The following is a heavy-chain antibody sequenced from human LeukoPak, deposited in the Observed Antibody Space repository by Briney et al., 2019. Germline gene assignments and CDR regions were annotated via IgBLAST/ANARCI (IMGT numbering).Heavy chain of an antibody. J-gene: IGHJ4*02. V-gene: IGHV4-59*12. CDR2: IYYSGST. CDR1: GGSMSSYS. Sequence: SETLSLTCTVSGGSMSSYSWSWIRQPPGKGLEWIGYIYYSGSTNYNPSLKSRVTISVDTSKNQFSLKLSSVTAADTAVYYCAREGGPYRPLDYSGQGTLVTVAS. CDR3: AREGGPYRPLDY.